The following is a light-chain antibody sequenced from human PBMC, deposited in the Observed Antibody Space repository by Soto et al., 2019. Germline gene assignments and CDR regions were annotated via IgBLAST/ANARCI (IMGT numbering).Light chain of an antibody. CDR1: SGHTTYI. V-gene: IGLV4-60*02. J-gene: IGLJ2*01. CDR3: ETWDIYTHVV. Sequence: QLVLTQSSSASASLGSSVKLTCTLSSGHTTYIIAWHQQQPGKAPRYLMKLETSGSYNKGSGVPDRFSGSSSGADRYLTISNLQFEDEADYYCETWDIYTHVVFGGGTKLTVL. CDR2: LETSGSY.